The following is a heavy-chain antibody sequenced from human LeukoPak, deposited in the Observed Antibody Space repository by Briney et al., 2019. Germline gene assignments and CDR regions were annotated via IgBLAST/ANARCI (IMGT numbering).Heavy chain of an antibody. J-gene: IGHJ5*02. CDR3: ARGRYSAGDNWFDP. V-gene: IGHV4-39*07. CDR1: GGTISSTSYY. Sequence: RPSETLSLTCTVSGGTISSTSYYWGWIRQPPGKVLEWIGSIFYSGSPYYNPALKSRVTISVDTAKNQFSLKLSSVTAADTAVYYCARGRYSAGDNWFDPWGQGTLVTVSS. CDR2: IFYSGSP. D-gene: IGHD3-9*01.